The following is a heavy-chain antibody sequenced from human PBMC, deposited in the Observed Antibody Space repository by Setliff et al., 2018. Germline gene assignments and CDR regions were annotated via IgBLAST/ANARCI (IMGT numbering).Heavy chain of an antibody. D-gene: IGHD1-1*01. Sequence: PGGSLRLSCAASGFTFSSYPMHWVRQAPGKGLEWVSAIDESGGGTYYADSVKGRFTISRDNSKNTLYLQMNSLRAEDTAVYYCTRDGAGTRSGFYFDYWGQGTLVTVSS. CDR1: GFTFSSYP. CDR3: TRDGAGTRSGFYFDY. CDR2: IDESGGGT. J-gene: IGHJ4*02. V-gene: IGHV3-23*01.